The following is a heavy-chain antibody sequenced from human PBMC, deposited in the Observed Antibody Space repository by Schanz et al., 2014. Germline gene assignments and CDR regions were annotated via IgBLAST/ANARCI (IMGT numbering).Heavy chain of an antibody. CDR1: GFPFRSYV. Sequence: QLQLVESGGGVVQPGRSLRLSCAASGFPFRSYVMHWVRQAPGKGLEWVAFISYDGNNQYYADSVKGRFTISRDNSKNTLYLQMNSMRAEDTAVYYCAKDRRYYDFWSDYYRVADAFDIWGQGTMVTVS. V-gene: IGHV3-30*18. D-gene: IGHD3-3*01. CDR2: ISYDGNNQ. J-gene: IGHJ3*02. CDR3: AKDRRYYDFWSDYYRVADAFDI.